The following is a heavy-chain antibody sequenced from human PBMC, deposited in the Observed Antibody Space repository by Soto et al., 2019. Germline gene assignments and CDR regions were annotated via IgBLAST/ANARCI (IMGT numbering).Heavy chain of an antibody. Sequence: GGSLRLPCAASGFTFSSYSMNWVRQAPGKGLEWVSSISSSSSYIYYADSVKGRFTISRDNAKNPLYLQMNSLRAEDTAVYYCARDSYGAYYYYYYGMDVWGQGTTVTVSS. D-gene: IGHD3-10*01. CDR1: GFTFSSYS. CDR2: ISSSSSYI. CDR3: ARDSYGAYYYYYYGMDV. V-gene: IGHV3-21*01. J-gene: IGHJ6*02.